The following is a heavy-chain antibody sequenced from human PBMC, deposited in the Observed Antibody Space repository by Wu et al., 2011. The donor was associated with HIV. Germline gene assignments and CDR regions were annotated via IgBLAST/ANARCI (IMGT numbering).Heavy chain of an antibody. CDR2: IIPMFGTA. V-gene: IGHV1-69*05. CDR1: GGTFSSYG. Sequence: QVQLVQSGAEVKKPGSSVKVSCKASGGTFSSYGISWVRQAPGQGLEWMGGIIPMFGTAKYAQKFQGRVTITTDESTTTAYMELSSLRFEDTAVYYCARDRDDTFPLTYWGQGTLVTVSS. J-gene: IGHJ4*02. D-gene: IGHD3-9*01. CDR3: ARDRDDTFPLTY.